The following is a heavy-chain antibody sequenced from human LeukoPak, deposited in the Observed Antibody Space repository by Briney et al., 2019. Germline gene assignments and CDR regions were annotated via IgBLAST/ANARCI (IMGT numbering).Heavy chain of an antibody. CDR1: GFTFSSYA. J-gene: IGHJ5*02. V-gene: IGHV3-74*01. D-gene: IGHD1-14*01. CDR3: ARAVTGTRGDVRGSAP. Sequence: GGSLRLSCAASGFTFSSYAMAWVRQAPGKGLVWVSRINTDGSSTTYADSVKGRFTISRDNAKNTLYLQMNSLRTDDTAVYYCARAVTGTRGDVRGSAPGGKEPLVPVSS. CDR2: INTDGSST.